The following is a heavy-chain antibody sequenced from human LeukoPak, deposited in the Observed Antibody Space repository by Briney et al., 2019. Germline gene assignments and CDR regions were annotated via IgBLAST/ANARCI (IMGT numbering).Heavy chain of an antibody. Sequence: GAALKISCKGSGYGFTSYWISWGRPMPGKGREWMGRIDPSDSYTNYSPSFQGHVTISADKSISTAYLQWSSLKASDTAMYYCARLPPMVRGYDWFDPWGQGTLVTVSS. J-gene: IGHJ5*02. CDR1: GYGFTSYW. D-gene: IGHD3-10*01. CDR3: ARLPPMVRGYDWFDP. V-gene: IGHV5-10-1*01. CDR2: IDPSDSYT.